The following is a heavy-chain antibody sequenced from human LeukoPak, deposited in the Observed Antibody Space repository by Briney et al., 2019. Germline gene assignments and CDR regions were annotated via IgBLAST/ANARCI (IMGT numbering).Heavy chain of an antibody. D-gene: IGHD7-27*01. V-gene: IGHV3-23*01. CDR1: GFTFSNYA. J-gene: IGHJ4*02. CDR2: ISGSGGST. CDR3: AKEGPGLGILSHFDY. Sequence: PGGSLRLSCVVSGFTFSNYAMNWVRQAPGKGLEWVSAISGSGGSTYYADSVKGRFTISRDNSKDTLYLQMNSLRAEDTAVYYCAKEGPGLGILSHFDYWGQGTLVTVSS.